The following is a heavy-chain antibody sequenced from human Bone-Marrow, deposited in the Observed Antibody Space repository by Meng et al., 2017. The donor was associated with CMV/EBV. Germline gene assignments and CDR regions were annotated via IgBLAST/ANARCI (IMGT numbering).Heavy chain of an antibody. J-gene: IGHJ4*02. CDR1: GFTFSSYS. CDR3: ARGPSGSFGGVDY. CDR2: ISSSSSTI. Sequence: GESLKISCAASGFTFSSYSMNWVRQAPGKGLEWVSYISSSSSTIYYADSVKGRFTISRDNSKNTLYLQMNSLRAEETALYYCARGPSGSFGGVDYWGPGTLVTVSS. D-gene: IGHD1-26*01. V-gene: IGHV3-48*01.